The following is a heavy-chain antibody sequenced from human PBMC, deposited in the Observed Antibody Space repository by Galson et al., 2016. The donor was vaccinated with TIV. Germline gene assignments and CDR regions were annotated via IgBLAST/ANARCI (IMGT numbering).Heavy chain of an antibody. CDR3: ARDRRGSSGSLYFDK. J-gene: IGHJ4*02. CDR1: GFSLSHYE. D-gene: IGHD6-19*01. CDR2: ISTIGSNNK. Sequence: SLRLSCAASGFSLSHYEMNWVRQAPGKGLEWVSYISTIGSNNKYYADSVQGRFTMSRDSAKNSLYLQMGSLRVEDSAVYYCARDRRGSSGSLYFDKWGQGALVTVSS. V-gene: IGHV3-48*03.